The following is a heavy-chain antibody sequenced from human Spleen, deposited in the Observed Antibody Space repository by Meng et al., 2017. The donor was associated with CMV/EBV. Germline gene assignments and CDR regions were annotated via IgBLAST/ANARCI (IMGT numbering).Heavy chain of an antibody. D-gene: IGHD3-22*01. CDR3: AKVTNWSSGSPSTHYFDY. J-gene: IGHJ4*02. Sequence: GESLKISCVASGFTFSSYAMSWVRQAPGKGLEWISVIYIGDSSTDYADSVKGRFTISRGNSKKTLYLQMNSLRAEDTAVYYCAKVTNWSSGSPSTHYFDYWGQGTLVTVS. V-gene: IGHV3-23*03. CDR1: GFTFSSYA. CDR2: IYIGDSST.